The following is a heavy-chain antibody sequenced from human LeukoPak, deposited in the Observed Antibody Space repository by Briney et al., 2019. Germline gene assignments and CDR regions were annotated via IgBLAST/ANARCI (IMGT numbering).Heavy chain of an antibody. D-gene: IGHD3-22*01. Sequence: GGSLRLSCAASGFTVSSNYMSWVRQAPGKGLEWVSVIYSGGSTYYADSVKGRFTISRDNSKNTLYLQMNSLRAEDTAVYYCAKGVRMTYYYDSSGCEFDYWGQGTLVTVSS. J-gene: IGHJ4*02. CDR1: GFTVSSNY. V-gene: IGHV3-66*01. CDR2: IYSGGST. CDR3: AKGVRMTYYYDSSGCEFDY.